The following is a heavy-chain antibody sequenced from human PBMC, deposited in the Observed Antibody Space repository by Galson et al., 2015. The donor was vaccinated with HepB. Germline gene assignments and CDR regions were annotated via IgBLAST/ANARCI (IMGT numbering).Heavy chain of an antibody. CDR2: IYYSGST. D-gene: IGHD3-10*01. Sequence: SETLSLTCTVSGGSISSSSYYWGWIRQPPGKGLEWIGSIYYSGSTYYNPSLKSRVTISVDTSKNQFSLKLSSVTAADTAVYYCAREVPISSGIDYWGQGTLVTVSS. V-gene: IGHV4-39*07. CDR3: AREVPISSGIDY. CDR1: GGSISSSSYY. J-gene: IGHJ4*02.